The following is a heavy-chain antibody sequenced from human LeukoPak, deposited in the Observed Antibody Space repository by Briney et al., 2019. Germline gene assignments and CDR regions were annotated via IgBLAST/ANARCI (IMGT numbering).Heavy chain of an antibody. D-gene: IGHD1-26*01. Sequence: GGSLRLSCAASGFTFSSYEMNWVRQAPGKGLEWVSYISSSGSTIYYADSVKGRFTISRDKAKNSLYLQMNSLRAEDTAVYYCARVGSYYPSGPNDYWGQGTLVTVSS. V-gene: IGHV3-48*03. CDR2: ISSSGSTI. CDR1: GFTFSSYE. CDR3: ARVGSYYPSGPNDY. J-gene: IGHJ4*02.